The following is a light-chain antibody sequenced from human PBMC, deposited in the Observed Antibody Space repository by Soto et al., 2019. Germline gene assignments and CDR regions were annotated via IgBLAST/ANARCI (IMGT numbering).Light chain of an antibody. V-gene: IGKV1-39*01. CDR1: QSISNN. J-gene: IGKJ2*01. Sequence: DIQMTQSPSSLSASVGDRVTITCRASQSISNNVNWYQQKPGKAPKLLISASSSLQSGVPSRFSGRGSGTDFILTIGSLQPEDFATYYCLQSHSAPYTFGQGIRLGIK. CDR2: ASS. CDR3: LQSHSAPYT.